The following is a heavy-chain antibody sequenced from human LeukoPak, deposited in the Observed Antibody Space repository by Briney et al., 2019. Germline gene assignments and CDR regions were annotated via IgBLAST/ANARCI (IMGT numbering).Heavy chain of an antibody. CDR2: INHSGST. CDR3: ARHPLVVVPAAKGNWFDP. D-gene: IGHD2-2*01. Sequence: SETLSLTCTVSGYSISSGYYWSWIRQPPGKGLEWIGEINHSGSTNYNPSLKSRVTISVDTSKNQFSLKLSSVTAADTAVYYCARHPLVVVPAAKGNWFDPWGQGTLVTVSS. J-gene: IGHJ5*02. CDR1: GYSISSGYY. V-gene: IGHV4-38-2*02.